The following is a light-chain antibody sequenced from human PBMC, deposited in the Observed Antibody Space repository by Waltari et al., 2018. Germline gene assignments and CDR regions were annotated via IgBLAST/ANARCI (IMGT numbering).Light chain of an antibody. CDR3: QSYDRSLSGFWV. CDR2: INN. J-gene: IGLJ3*02. CDR1: SSNLGAHYD. Sequence: QSVLTQPPSVSGAPGQRVTISCTVSSSNLGAHYDVHWYQLLPGKAPKRLISINNKRPSGVPDRCSGSRSGTSASLVITGLQAEDEADYYCQSYDRSLSGFWVFGGGTKLTVL. V-gene: IGLV1-40*01.